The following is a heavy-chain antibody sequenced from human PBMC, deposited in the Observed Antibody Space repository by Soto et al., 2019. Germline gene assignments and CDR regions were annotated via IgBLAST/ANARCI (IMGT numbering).Heavy chain of an antibody. CDR2: IYYSGST. CDR1: GCSIRSSSYY. V-gene: IGHV4-39*01. D-gene: IGHD3-10*01. J-gene: IGHJ6*02. CDR3: ARQRRDTMVRGVIMHYYYGMDV. Sequence: SETLSLTCTVSGCSIRSSSYYWGWIRQPPGKGLEWIGSIYYSGSTYYNPSLKSRVTISVDTSKNQFSLKLSSVTAADTAVYYCARQRRDTMVRGVIMHYYYGMDVWGQGTTVT.